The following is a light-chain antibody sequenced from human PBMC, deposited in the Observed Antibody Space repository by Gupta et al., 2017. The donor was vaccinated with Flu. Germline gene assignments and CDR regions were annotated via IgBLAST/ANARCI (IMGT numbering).Light chain of an antibody. J-gene: IGKJ1*01. CDR2: GTS. CDR3: QQDLGSPNT. V-gene: IGKV3-20*01. Sequence: EIVLTQSPGTLSLSPGERATLSCRASQSVDSIYLAWYQQKPGQAPRLLIYGTSNRATGIPDRFSGSGSGTEFTLTISRLEPEDFAVYYCQQDLGSPNTFGQGTKVEI. CDR1: QSVDSIY.